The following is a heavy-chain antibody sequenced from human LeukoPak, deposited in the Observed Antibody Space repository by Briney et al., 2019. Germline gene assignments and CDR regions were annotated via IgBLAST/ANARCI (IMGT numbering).Heavy chain of an antibody. V-gene: IGHV4-59*08. Sequence: PSETLSLTCTVSGGSISSYYWNWMRQPPGKGLEWIGYIYYSGSTYYNPSLKSRVTISVDTSRNQFSLKLSSVTAADTAVYYCARVVTMIVRFDPWGQGTLVTVSS. CDR1: GGSISSYY. CDR3: ARVVTMIVRFDP. D-gene: IGHD3-22*01. J-gene: IGHJ5*02. CDR2: IYYSGST.